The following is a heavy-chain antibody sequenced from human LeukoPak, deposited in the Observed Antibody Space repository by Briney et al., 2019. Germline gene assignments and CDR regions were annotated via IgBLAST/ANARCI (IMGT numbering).Heavy chain of an antibody. Sequence: GGSLRLSCAASGFTFSSYSMNWVRQAPGKGLEWVSYISSSGSTIYYADSVKGRFTISRDNAKNSLYLQMNSLRAEDTAVYYCARHYYYDSSGYTTPPGYWGQGTLVTVSS. V-gene: IGHV3-48*04. CDR2: ISSSGSTI. J-gene: IGHJ4*02. D-gene: IGHD3-22*01. CDR3: ARHYYYDSSGYTTPPGY. CDR1: GFTFSSYS.